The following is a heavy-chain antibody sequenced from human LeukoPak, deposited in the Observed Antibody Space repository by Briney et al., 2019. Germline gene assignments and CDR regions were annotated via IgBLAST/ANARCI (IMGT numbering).Heavy chain of an antibody. Sequence: PSETLSLTCTVSGGSISSSSYYWGWIRQPPGKGLEWIGSIYYSGSTYYNPSLKSRVTISLDTSKNQFPLKLSSVPAADTAVYYCARRVVVVTANDKSDAFDVWGQGTVVTVSS. CDR1: GGSISSSSYY. V-gene: IGHV4-39*06. CDR2: IYYSGST. D-gene: IGHD2-21*02. J-gene: IGHJ3*01. CDR3: ARRVVVVTANDKSDAFDV.